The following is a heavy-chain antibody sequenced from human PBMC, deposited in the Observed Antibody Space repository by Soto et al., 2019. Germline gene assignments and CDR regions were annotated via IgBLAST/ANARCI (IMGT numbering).Heavy chain of an antibody. Sequence: ASVKVSCKASGYTFTSYDINWVRQATGQGLEWMGWMNPNSGNTGYAQKFQGRVTMTRNTSISTAYMELSSLRSEDTAVYYCARDGSGYDWPDYWGQGTLVTVSS. CDR2: MNPNSGNT. CDR3: ARDGSGYDWPDY. D-gene: IGHD5-12*01. J-gene: IGHJ4*02. CDR1: GYTFTSYD. V-gene: IGHV1-8*01.